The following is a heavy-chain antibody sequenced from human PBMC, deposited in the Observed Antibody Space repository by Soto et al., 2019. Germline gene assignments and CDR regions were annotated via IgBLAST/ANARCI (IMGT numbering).Heavy chain of an antibody. CDR1: GYTFTSYA. Sequence: GVSVKVSCKASGYTFTSYAMHRVRQAPGQRLEWMGWINAGNGNTKYSQKFQGRVTITRDTSASTAYMELSSLRSEDTAVYYCARDGSWSGYYFDYWGQGTLVTVS. CDR2: INAGNGNT. CDR3: ARDGSWSGYYFDY. V-gene: IGHV1-3*01. D-gene: IGHD3-3*01. J-gene: IGHJ4*02.